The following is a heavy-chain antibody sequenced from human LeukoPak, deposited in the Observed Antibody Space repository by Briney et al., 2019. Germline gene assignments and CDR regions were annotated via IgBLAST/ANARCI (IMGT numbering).Heavy chain of an antibody. CDR2: IYYSGNT. J-gene: IGHJ4*02. CDR3: ARQFPMVATLYYFDY. Sequence: SETLSLTCTVSGGSISSSSYFWGWIRQPPGKGLEWIGTIYYSGNTYYNPSLQSRVTISVDTSKNQFSLKLSSVTAADTAVYYCARQFPMVATLYYFDYWGQGTLVTVSS. D-gene: IGHD5-12*01. CDR1: GGSISSSSYF. V-gene: IGHV4-39*01.